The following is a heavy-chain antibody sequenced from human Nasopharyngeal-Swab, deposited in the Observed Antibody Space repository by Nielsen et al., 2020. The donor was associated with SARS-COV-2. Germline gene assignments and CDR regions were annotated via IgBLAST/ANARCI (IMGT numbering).Heavy chain of an antibody. CDR2: ISYDGSNK. Sequence: GESLKISCAASGFTFSSYAVHWVRQAPGKGLEWVAVISYDGSNKYYADSVKGRFTISRDNSKNTLYLQMNSLRAEDTAVYYCAREAQWELLGGFDYWGQGTLVTVSS. D-gene: IGHD1-26*01. CDR1: GFTFSSYA. V-gene: IGHV3-30*04. J-gene: IGHJ4*02. CDR3: AREAQWELLGGFDY.